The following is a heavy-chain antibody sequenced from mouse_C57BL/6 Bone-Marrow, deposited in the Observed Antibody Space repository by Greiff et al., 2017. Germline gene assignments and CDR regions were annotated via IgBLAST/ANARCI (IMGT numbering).Heavy chain of an antibody. CDR2: ISSGGNYT. CDR1: GFTFSSYG. J-gene: IGHJ2*01. D-gene: IGHD2-3*01. V-gene: IGHV5-6*01. CDR3: ARQGYDYLDY. Sequence: EVQVVESGGDLVKPGGSLKLSCAASGFTFSSYGMSWVRQTPDKRLEWVATISSGGNYTYYPDSVKGRFTISRDNAKNTLYLQMSSLKSEDTAMYYCARQGYDYLDYWGQGTTLTVSS.